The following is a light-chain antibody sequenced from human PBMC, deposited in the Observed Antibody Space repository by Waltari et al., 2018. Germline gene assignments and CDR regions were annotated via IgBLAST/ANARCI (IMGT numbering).Light chain of an antibody. CDR1: SSDVGSYHL. CDR3: CSYAGSSTWV. CDR2: EVS. J-gene: IGLJ3*02. Sequence: QSALTQPASVSGSPGQSIPISCTGTSSDVGSYHLVPWYQQHPGKAPKLMIYEVSKRPSGVSNRFSGSKAGNTASLTISGLQAEDEADYYCCSYAGSSTWVFGGGTKLTVL. V-gene: IGLV2-23*02.